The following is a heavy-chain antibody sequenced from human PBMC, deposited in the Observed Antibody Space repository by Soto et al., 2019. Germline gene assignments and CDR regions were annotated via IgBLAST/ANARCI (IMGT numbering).Heavy chain of an antibody. D-gene: IGHD1-26*01. CDR1: GYPFTSSA. V-gene: IGHV1-3*01. J-gene: IGHJ4*02. CDR3: AREGPYSGSYYGIDY. Sequence: VCCDAAGYPFTSSAVRWGRRPPGQRLEWMGWINAGNGNTKYSQKFQGRVAITRDTSASTAYMELSSLRSEDTAVYYCAREGPYSGSYYGIDYWGQGTLVTVPS. CDR2: INAGNGNT.